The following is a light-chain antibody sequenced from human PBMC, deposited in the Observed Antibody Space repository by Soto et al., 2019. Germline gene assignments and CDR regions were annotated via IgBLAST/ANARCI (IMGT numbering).Light chain of an antibody. CDR2: DAS. CDR3: QQRSTWPLFT. V-gene: IGKV3-11*01. CDR1: QTVSRY. J-gene: IGKJ4*01. Sequence: VLTQSPATLSLSPGERATLSCRASQTVSRYLAWYQHKPGQAPRLLIHDASSRATGVPARFNGSGSGTDYTLTISRLEPEDFAIYYCQQRSTWPLFTFGGGTKVEI.